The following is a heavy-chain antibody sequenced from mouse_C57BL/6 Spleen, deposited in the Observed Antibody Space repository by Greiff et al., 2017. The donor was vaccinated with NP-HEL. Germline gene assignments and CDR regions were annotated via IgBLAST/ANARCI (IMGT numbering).Heavy chain of an antibody. D-gene: IGHD2-5*01. CDR1: GYSITSGYY. V-gene: IGHV3-6*01. Sequence: ESGPGLVKPSQSLSLTCSVTGYSITSGYYWNWIRQFPGNKLEWMGYISYDGSNNYNPSLKNRISITRDTSKNQFFLKLNSVTTEDTATYYCARKAAYYSNLYAMDYWGQGTSVTVSS. CDR3: ARKAAYYSNLYAMDY. J-gene: IGHJ4*01. CDR2: ISYDGSN.